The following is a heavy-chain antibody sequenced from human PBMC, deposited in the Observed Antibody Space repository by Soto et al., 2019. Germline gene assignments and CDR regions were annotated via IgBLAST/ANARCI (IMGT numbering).Heavy chain of an antibody. CDR3: ARGSYGSGSYPKETYYYGMDV. D-gene: IGHD3-10*01. J-gene: IGHJ6*02. CDR2: IYYSGST. V-gene: IGHV4-31*03. CDR1: GGSISSGGYY. Sequence: LSLTCTVSGGSISSGGYYWSWIRQHPGKGLEWIGYIYYSGSTYYNPSLKSRVTISVDTSKNQFSLKLSSVTAADTAVYYCARGSYGSGSYPKETYYYGMDVWGQGTTVTVSS.